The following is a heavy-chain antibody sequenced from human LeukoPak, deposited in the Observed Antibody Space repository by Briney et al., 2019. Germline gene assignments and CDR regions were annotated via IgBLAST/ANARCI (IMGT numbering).Heavy chain of an antibody. V-gene: IGHV3-21*01. D-gene: IGHD2-2*01. CDR2: ISSSSSYI. Sequence: GGSLRLSCAASGFTFSSYEMNWVRQAPGKGLEWVSSISSSSSYIYYADSVKGRFTISRDNAKNSLYLQMNSLRAEDTAVYYCARYPYARDYYYYYMDVWGKGTTVTVSS. J-gene: IGHJ6*03. CDR3: ARYPYARDYYYYYMDV. CDR1: GFTFSSYE.